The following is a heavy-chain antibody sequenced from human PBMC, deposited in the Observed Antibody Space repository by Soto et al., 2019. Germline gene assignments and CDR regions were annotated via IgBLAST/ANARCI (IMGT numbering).Heavy chain of an antibody. CDR2: IYHSGST. D-gene: IGHD3-3*01. Sequence: PSETLSLTCAVSGGSISSGGYSWSWIRQPPGKGLEWIGYIYHSGSTYYNPSLKSRATISVDRSKNQFSLKLSSVTAADTAVYYCARGITIFGVPRPGWFDPWGQGTLVTVSS. V-gene: IGHV4-30-2*01. CDR3: ARGITIFGVPRPGWFDP. CDR1: GGSISSGGYS. J-gene: IGHJ5*02.